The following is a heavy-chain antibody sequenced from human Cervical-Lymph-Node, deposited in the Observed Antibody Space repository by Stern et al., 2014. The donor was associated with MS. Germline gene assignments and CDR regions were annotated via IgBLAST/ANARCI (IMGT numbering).Heavy chain of an antibody. CDR1: GFTVSRDY. J-gene: IGHJ4*02. V-gene: IGHV3-53*01. Sequence: EVQLVESGGGVIQPGGSLRLSCTASGFTVSRDYMTWVCQAPAKGLERVSLRTNFCSPFYTGSVKGRVTISRDDSKNTVYLHMTSLRAEDTAMYYCARDTSSPERSDWWGQGTLVTVSS. D-gene: IGHD1-1*01. CDR2: RTNFCSP. CDR3: ARDTSSPERSDW.